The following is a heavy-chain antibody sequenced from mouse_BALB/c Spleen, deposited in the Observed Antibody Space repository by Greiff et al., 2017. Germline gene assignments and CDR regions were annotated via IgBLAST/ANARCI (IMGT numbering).Heavy chain of an antibody. V-gene: IGHV1-87*01. D-gene: IGHD2-4*01. J-gene: IGHJ2*01. CDR2: IYPGDGDT. Sequence: VQLHQSGTVLARPGASVKLSCKASGYTFTSYWMQWVKQRPGQGLEWIGAIYPGDGDTRYTQKFKGKATLTADKSSSTAYMQLSSLASEDSAVYYCARRSTMITKYYFDYWGQGTTLTVSS. CDR3: ARRSTMITKYYFDY. CDR1: GYTFTSYW.